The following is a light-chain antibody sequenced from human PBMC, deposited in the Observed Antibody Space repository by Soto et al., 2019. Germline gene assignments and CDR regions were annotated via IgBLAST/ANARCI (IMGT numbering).Light chain of an antibody. Sequence: ILMTQSPPTLSVSPAERATLSCRASQSVSSYLAWYQQKPGLPPRLLVYDASTRATGIPDRFSGSGSGTDFTLTISSLQSADFAVYYCQQYSNWPPLYTFGRGTKLEIK. V-gene: IGKV3-15*01. J-gene: IGKJ2*01. CDR3: QQYSNWPPLYT. CDR2: DAS. CDR1: QSVSSY.